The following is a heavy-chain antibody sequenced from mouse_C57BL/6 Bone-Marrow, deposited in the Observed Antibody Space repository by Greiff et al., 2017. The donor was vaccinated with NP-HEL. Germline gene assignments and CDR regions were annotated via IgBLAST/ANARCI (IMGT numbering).Heavy chain of an antibody. CDR1: GFTFSSYG. CDR2: ISSGGSYT. V-gene: IGHV5-6*01. CDR3: AREGYGIYDGYYLAY. J-gene: IGHJ3*01. D-gene: IGHD2-3*01. Sequence: EVKLVESGGDLVKPGGSLKLSCAASGFTFSSYGMSWVRQTPDKRLEWVATISSGGSYTYYPDSVKGRFTLSRDHAKNTPYLQMSRLKTEDTAMYYCAREGYGIYDGYYLAYWGQGTLVTVSA.